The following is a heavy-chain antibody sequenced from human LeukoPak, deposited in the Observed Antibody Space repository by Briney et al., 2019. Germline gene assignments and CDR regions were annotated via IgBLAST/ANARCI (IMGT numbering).Heavy chain of an antibody. CDR1: GGSISSGSYY. Sequence: SETLSLTCTVSGGSISSGSYYWSWIRQPAGKGLEWIGRIYTSGSTNYNPSLKSRVTISVDTSKNQFSLKLSSVTAADTAVYYCARGTPRVVVAATYGMDVWGQWTTVTVSS. D-gene: IGHD2-15*01. V-gene: IGHV4-61*02. CDR3: ARGTPRVVVAATYGMDV. CDR2: IYTSGST. J-gene: IGHJ6*02.